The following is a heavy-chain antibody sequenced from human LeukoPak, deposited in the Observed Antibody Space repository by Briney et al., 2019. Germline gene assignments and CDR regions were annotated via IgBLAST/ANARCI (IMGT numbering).Heavy chain of an antibody. D-gene: IGHD3-16*02. V-gene: IGHV4-61*02. Sequence: PSETLSLTCTVSGGSISSGSYYWSWIRQPAGKGLEWIGRIYSSGRTDYHSSLKSRLNISIDTSKNQFSLKLNSVTAADTAVYYCARKAGDYVWGSYRYEPYYFDYWGQGTLVTVSS. CDR3: ARKAGDYVWGSYRYEPYYFDY. CDR1: GGSISSGSYY. CDR2: IYSSGRT. J-gene: IGHJ4*02.